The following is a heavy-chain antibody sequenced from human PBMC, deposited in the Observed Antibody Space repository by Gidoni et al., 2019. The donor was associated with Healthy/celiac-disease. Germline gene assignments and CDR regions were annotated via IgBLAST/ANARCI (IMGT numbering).Heavy chain of an antibody. D-gene: IGHD3-10*01. Sequence: QVQLVQSGAQVKTPGASVTVSCKASGHTFTSYELNWVRQATGQGLEWMGWMNPNSGNTGYAQKFQGRVTMTRNTSISTAYMELSSLRAEDTAVYYCARRAGFRELLYTYNWFDPWGQGTLVTVSS. V-gene: IGHV1-8*01. CDR3: ARRAGFRELLYTYNWFDP. J-gene: IGHJ5*02. CDR1: GHTFTSYE. CDR2: MNPNSGNT.